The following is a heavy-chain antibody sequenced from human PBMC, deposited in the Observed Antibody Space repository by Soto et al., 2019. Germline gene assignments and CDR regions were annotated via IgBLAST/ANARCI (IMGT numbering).Heavy chain of an antibody. J-gene: IGHJ6*02. V-gene: IGHV4-59*13. Sequence: PSETLSLTCGVSGGSIRNYFWSWIRQPPGKSLEWIGYIYYDGTTKYRPSLESRVTMSVDTSQNQFSLHLTSVTAADTAVYFCARGGGSFGPYYYYAMDVWGPGTMVTVSS. CDR2: IYYDGTT. D-gene: IGHD3-10*01. CDR1: GGSIRNYF. CDR3: ARGGGSFGPYYYYAMDV.